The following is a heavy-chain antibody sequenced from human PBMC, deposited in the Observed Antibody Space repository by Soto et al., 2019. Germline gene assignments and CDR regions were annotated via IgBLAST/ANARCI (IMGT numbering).Heavy chain of an antibody. J-gene: IGHJ4*02. D-gene: IGHD1-1*01. Sequence: PSETLSLTCSVSGFAISRGYYWSWVRQPPGKGLEWIGSIYPSVSSYHNPSLATRLRLSIDTSKNQFTLNLTSVTAAETALYFCAREKVGTTFFDNWGQGIQVTVSS. V-gene: IGHV4-38-2*02. CDR3: AREKVGTTFFDN. CDR1: GFAISRGYY. CDR2: IYPSVSS.